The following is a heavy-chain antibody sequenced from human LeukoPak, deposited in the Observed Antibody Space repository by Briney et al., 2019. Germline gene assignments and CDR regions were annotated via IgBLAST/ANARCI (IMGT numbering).Heavy chain of an antibody. V-gene: IGHV3-11*04. J-gene: IGHJ3*02. CDR1: GFTFSDYY. CDR2: ISGSGGTI. D-gene: IGHD2-15*01. CDR3: AREACSGGSCYSFRVQGTFDI. Sequence: GGSLRLSCAASGFTFSDYYMSWIRQAPGKGLEWVSYISGSGGTIYYADSVKGRFTISRDNAKNSLHLQLNSLRAEYTAVYYCAREACSGGSCYSFRVQGTFDIWGQGTMVTVSS.